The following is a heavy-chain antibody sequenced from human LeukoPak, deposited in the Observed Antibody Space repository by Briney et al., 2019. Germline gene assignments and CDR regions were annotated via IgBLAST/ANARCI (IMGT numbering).Heavy chain of an antibody. CDR1: GYTFTGYY. CDR2: INPNSGGT. D-gene: IGHD5-12*01. J-gene: IGHJ4*02. V-gene: IGHV1-2*02. Sequence: ASVKVSCKTSGYTFTGYYMHWVRQAPGQGLEWMGWINPNSGGTNYAQKFQGRVTMTRDTSISTAYMELSRLRSDDTAVYYCARGAIVATIWVDYWGQGTLVTVSS. CDR3: ARGAIVATIWVDY.